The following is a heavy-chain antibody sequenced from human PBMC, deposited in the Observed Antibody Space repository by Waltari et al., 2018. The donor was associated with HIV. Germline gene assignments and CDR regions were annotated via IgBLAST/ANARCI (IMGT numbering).Heavy chain of an antibody. D-gene: IGHD2-2*01. V-gene: IGHV1-2*04. CDR3: ARALSTTWHNLDY. Sequence: QVQLIQSGAEMKKPGASMKVSCKASDYTFTTYHIHWVRQAPGEGLEWMGWINPDNGDTQYAQKFQGWVSMTRDTSINTAYMNLTRLRSEDSAVYYCARALSTTWHNLDYWGQGTLVTVSS. CDR2: INPDNGDT. CDR1: DYTFTTYH. J-gene: IGHJ4*02.